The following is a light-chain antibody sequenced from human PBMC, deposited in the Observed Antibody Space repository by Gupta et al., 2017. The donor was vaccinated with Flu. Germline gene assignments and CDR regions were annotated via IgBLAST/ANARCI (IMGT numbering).Light chain of an antibody. V-gene: IGKV3-20*01. Sequence: TQSPGTLSLSPGERATLSCRASQSITSGDLAWYQQKPGQAPRLLIFGASSRATGITDRFSGSGSGTDFTRTISRMETEDFAVYFSDHYGTFGQGTKVEIK. CDR2: GAS. CDR3: DHYGT. J-gene: IGKJ1*01. CDR1: QSITSGD.